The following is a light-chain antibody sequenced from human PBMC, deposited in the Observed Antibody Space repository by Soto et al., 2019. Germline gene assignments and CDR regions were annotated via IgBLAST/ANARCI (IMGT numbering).Light chain of an antibody. CDR1: QSVSSN. CDR2: GAS. Sequence: EIVMTQSPATLSVSPGERATLSCRASQSVSSNLAWYQQKPGQAPRLLIYGASTRATGIPARFSGSGSGTEFTLTISSLQSEDFAGCSCQQSNTWPPLTVGGGTKVEIK. CDR3: QQSNTWPPLT. V-gene: IGKV3-15*01. J-gene: IGKJ4*01.